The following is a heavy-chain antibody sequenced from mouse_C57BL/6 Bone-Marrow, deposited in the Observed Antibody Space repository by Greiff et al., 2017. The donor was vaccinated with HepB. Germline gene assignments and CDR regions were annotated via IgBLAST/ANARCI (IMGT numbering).Heavy chain of an antibody. D-gene: IGHD1-1*01. J-gene: IGHJ2*01. CDR3: THYYYGSSPFDY. CDR2: IDPENGDT. Sequence: VQLQQSGAELVRPGASVKLSCTASGFNIKDDYMPWVKQRPEQGLEWIGWIDPENGDTEYASKFQGKATITADTSSNTAYLQLSSLTAEDTAVYYCTHYYYGSSPFDYWGQGTTLTVAS. V-gene: IGHV14-4*01. CDR1: GFNIKDDY.